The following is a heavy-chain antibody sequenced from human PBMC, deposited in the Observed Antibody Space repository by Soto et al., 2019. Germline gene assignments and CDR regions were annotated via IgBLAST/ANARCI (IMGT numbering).Heavy chain of an antibody. D-gene: IGHD6-6*01. CDR2: IYTSGST. J-gene: IGHJ5*02. CDR1: GGSISSYY. Sequence: KSSETLSLTCTVSGGSISSYYWSWIRQPAGKGLEWIGRIYTSGSTNYNPSLKSRVTMSVDTSKNQFSLKLSSVTAADTAVYYCARDRSIAALNPLDPWGQGTLVTVSS. CDR3: ARDRSIAALNPLDP. V-gene: IGHV4-4*07.